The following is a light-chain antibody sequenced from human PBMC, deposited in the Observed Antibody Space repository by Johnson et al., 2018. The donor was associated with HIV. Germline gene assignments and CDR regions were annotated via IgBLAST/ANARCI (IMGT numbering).Light chain of an antibody. Sequence: QSVLTQPPSVSAAPGQKINISCSGSTSNIGSNYVSWYQQLPGTAPKLLIYGTNKRPSGIPDRFSGSKSGTSATLGITGLQAGDEADYYCGTWDGTLSGVFGTGTKVTVL. CDR2: GTN. J-gene: IGLJ1*01. V-gene: IGLV1-51*01. CDR1: TSNIGSNY. CDR3: GTWDGTLSGV.